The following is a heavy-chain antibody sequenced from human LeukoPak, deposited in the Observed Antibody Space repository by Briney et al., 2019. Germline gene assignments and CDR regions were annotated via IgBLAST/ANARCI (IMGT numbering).Heavy chain of an antibody. D-gene: IGHD7-27*01. CDR2: IYYSGST. Sequence: SETLSLTCTVSGGSISSHYWGWIRQPPGKGLEWIGYIYYSGSTNYNPSLKSRVTISVDTSKNQFSLKLSSVTAADTAVYYCARANGAYAFDIWGQGTMVTVSS. CDR3: ARANGAYAFDI. CDR1: GGSISSHY. V-gene: IGHV4-59*11. J-gene: IGHJ3*02.